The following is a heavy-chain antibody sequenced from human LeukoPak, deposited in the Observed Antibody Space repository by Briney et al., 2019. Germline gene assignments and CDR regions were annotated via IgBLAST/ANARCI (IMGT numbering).Heavy chain of an antibody. Sequence: ASVKVSCKASGYTFTSYYMHWVRQAPGQGLEWMGWINPNSGGTNYAQKFQGRVTMTRDTSISTAYMELSRLRSDDTAVYYCARGRERLTGNWFDPWGQGTLVTVSS. CDR1: GYTFTSYY. D-gene: IGHD7-27*01. J-gene: IGHJ5*02. CDR2: INPNSGGT. V-gene: IGHV1-2*02. CDR3: ARGRERLTGNWFDP.